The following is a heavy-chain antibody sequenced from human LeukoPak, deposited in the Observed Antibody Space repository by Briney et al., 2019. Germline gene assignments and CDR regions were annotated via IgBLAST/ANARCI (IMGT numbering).Heavy chain of an antibody. CDR3: ARGEGLVRTMIDY. J-gene: IGHJ4*02. V-gene: IGHV3-48*04. CDR2: ISSSSSTI. D-gene: IGHD3-22*01. CDR1: GFTFSSYS. Sequence: PGGSLRLSCAASGFTFSSYSMNWVRQAPGKGLEWVSYISSSSSTIYYADSVKGRFTISRDNAKNSLYLQMNSLRAEDTAVYYCARGEGLVRTMIDYWGQGTLVTVSS.